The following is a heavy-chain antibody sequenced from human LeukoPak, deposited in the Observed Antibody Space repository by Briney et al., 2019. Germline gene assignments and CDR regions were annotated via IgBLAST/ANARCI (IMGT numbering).Heavy chain of an antibody. CDR2: ISGSGTSP. J-gene: IGHJ4*02. CDR3: ARYVDHDYGDSNFDY. Sequence: PGGSLRLSCAASGFIFNNFAMSWVRQAPGKGLEWVSGISGSGTSPYYADSVKGRFTISRDNAKNSLYLQMNSLRAEDTAVYYCARYVDHDYGDSNFDYWGQGTLVAVSS. D-gene: IGHD4-17*01. V-gene: IGHV3-23*01. CDR1: GFIFNNFA.